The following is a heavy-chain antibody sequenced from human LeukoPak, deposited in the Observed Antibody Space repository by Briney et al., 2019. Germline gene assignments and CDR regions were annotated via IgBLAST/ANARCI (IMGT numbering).Heavy chain of an antibody. V-gene: IGHV3-21*01. CDR1: GFTFSSYS. CDR3: ARGGGPDDYGSGSYTPDY. CDR2: TSGSSSYK. D-gene: IGHD3-10*01. J-gene: IGHJ4*02. Sequence: GGSLRLSCAASGFTFSSYSMNWVRQAPGKGLEWVSFTSGSSSYKYYADSVKGRFTISRDNAKNSLYLQMNSLRVEDTAVYYCARGGGPDDYGSGSYTPDYWGQGTLVTVSS.